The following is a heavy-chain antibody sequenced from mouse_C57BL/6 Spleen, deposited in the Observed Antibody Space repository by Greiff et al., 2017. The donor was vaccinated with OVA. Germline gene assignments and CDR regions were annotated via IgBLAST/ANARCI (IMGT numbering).Heavy chain of an antibody. Sequence: EVQLQQSGPVLVKPGASVKMSCKASGYTFTDYYMNWVKQSHGKSLEWIGVINPYNGGTSYNQKFKGKATLTVDKSSSTAYMELNSLTSEDSAVYDCAGYYGSSYVFAYWGQGTLVTVSA. D-gene: IGHD1-1*01. CDR1: GYTFTDYY. CDR2: INPYNGGT. J-gene: IGHJ3*01. CDR3: AGYYGSSYVFAY. V-gene: IGHV1-19*01.